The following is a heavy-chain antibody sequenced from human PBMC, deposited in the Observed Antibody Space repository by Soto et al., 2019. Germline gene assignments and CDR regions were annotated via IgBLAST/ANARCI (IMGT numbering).Heavy chain of an antibody. V-gene: IGHV4-4*02. Sequence: SETLSLTCAVSGGSISSSNWWSWVRQPPGKGLEWIGEIYHSGSTNYNPSLKSRVTISVDKSKNQFSLKLSSVTAADTVVYYCARGSVEWELLRSFDYWGQGTLVTVSS. CDR2: IYHSGST. CDR1: GGSISSSNW. CDR3: ARGSVEWELLRSFDY. J-gene: IGHJ4*02. D-gene: IGHD1-26*01.